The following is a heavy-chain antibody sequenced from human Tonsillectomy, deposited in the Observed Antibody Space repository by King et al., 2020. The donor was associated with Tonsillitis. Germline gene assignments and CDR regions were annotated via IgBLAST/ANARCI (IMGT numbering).Heavy chain of an antibody. Sequence: EPLVQSGAEVKKPGSSVKVSCKASGDTFSSYAISWVRQAPGQGLEWMGGIIPIFNTTNYAQKFQGRVTITAITADESTSTAYMELRSLRSEDTAVYYCASGTYLSWGFGEPSGGYFDYCGQGTLVTVSS. J-gene: IGHJ4*02. V-gene: IGHV1-69*01. CDR1: GDTFSSYA. CDR2: IIPIFNTT. D-gene: IGHD3-10*01. CDR3: ASGTYLSWGFGEPSGGYFDY.